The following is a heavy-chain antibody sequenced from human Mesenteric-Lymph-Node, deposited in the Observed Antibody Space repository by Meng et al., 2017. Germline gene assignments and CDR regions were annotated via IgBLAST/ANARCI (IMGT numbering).Heavy chain of an antibody. CDR1: RDMFNDLW. D-gene: IGHD3-10*02. V-gene: IGHV5-51*01. CDR3: GRSMYVRRHRQAFDI. J-gene: IGHJ3*02. CDR2: IYPSDSDR. Sequence: GESLKISCQASRDMFNDLWIAWVRQMPGKGLEWMGIIYPSDSDRKYSPSFEDQLTISAEKYISTAYLQWNSLKASDTAIYFCGRSMYVRRHRQAFDIWGQGTMVTVSS.